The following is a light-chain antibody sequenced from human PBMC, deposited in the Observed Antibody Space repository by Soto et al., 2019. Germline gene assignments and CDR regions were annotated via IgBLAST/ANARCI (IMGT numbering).Light chain of an antibody. V-gene: IGKV3-15*01. CDR1: ESVSTN. Sequence: ETVMTQSPATLSLAPGEIVTLSFSASESVSTNLAWYQQKAGQAPRLLIYGTSTRAAGIPARFSGSGSGTEFTLTISSLQSEDFAVYYCQQYNKWPESFGQGTKVDIK. CDR2: GTS. CDR3: QQYNKWPES. J-gene: IGKJ1*01.